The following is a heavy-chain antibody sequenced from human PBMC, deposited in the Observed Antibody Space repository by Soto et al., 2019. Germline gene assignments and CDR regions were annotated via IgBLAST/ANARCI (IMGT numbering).Heavy chain of an antibody. D-gene: IGHD3-3*01. J-gene: IGHJ5*02. V-gene: IGHV3-74*01. CDR2: TNDDGSDT. Sequence: EVHLVESGGDSVQPGGSLRLSCAASGFAFSYYWLHWVRQGPGKGLEWVSRTNDDGSDTAYADSVKGRFTISRDNAKNMLDLQMNSLRVEDTAVYYCARDFWNQNPFYPWGQGTLVTVSS. CDR3: ARDFWNQNPFYP. CDR1: GFAFSYYW.